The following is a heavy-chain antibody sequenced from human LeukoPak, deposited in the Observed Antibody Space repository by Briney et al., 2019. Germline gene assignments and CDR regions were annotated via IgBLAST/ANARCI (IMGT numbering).Heavy chain of an antibody. CDR2: INTGAAT. D-gene: IGHD4-17*01. Sequence: GGSLSLSCAASGFTLSSNFMTGVRQAPGKGLECVSAINTGAATYYIASVKGRFTISRDDPKNTFYLHMNSLRSEDAAMSSCAVRVTKGSWGAFDIWGHGKRVTVSS. J-gene: IGHJ3*02. V-gene: IGHV3-66*01. CDR3: AVRVTKGSWGAFDI. CDR1: GFTLSSNF.